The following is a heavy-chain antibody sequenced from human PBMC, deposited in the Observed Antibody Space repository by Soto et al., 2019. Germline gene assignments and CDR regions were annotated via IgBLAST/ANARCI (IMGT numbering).Heavy chain of an antibody. J-gene: IGHJ4*02. V-gene: IGHV3-30*18. CDR2: ISYDGSNK. CDR3: AKAPSLVPDY. CDR1: GFTFSSYG. Sequence: LGGSLRLSCAASGFTFSSYGMHWVRQAPGKGLEWVAVISYDGSNKYYADSVKGRFTISRDNSKNTLYLQMNSLRAEDTAVYYCAKAPSLVPDYWGQGTLVTVSS. D-gene: IGHD6-6*01.